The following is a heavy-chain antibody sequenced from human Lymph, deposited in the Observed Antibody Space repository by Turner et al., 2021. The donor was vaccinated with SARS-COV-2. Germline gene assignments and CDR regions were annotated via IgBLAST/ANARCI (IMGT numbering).Heavy chain of an antibody. CDR3: ARDLQLYGMDV. V-gene: IGHV3-53*02. Sequence: EVQLVETGGGLIQPGGSLRLSFAASGFTVSSNYMTWVRQAPGKGLEWVSLIYSGGSTYYADSVKGRFTISRDNSKNTLYLQMNSLRAEDTAIYYCARDLQLYGMDVWGQGTTVTVSS. D-gene: IGHD1-1*01. CDR1: GFTVSSNY. CDR2: IYSGGST. J-gene: IGHJ6*02.